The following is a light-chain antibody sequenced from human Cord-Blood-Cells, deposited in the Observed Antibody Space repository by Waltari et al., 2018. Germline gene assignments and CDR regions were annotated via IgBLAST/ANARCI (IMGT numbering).Light chain of an antibody. CDR2: GNS. CDR3: QSYDSISVV. CDR1: SSHIGAGYD. Sequence: QSVLTQPPSVSGAPGQRVTIPCTGSSSHIGAGYDVHWYQQLPGTAPKLLIYGNSNRPSGVPDRFSGSKSGTSASLAITGLQAEDEADYYCQSYDSISVVFGGGTKLTVL. V-gene: IGLV1-40*01. J-gene: IGLJ2*01.